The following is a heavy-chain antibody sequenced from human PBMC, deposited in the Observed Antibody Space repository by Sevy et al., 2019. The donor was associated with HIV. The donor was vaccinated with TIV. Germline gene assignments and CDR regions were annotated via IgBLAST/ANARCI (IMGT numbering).Heavy chain of an antibody. J-gene: IGHJ3*02. D-gene: IGHD3-16*01. V-gene: IGHV4-59*01. CDR3: AREGEAFDI. CDR2: IYYSGST. CDR1: GGSISSYY. Sequence: SETLSLTCTVSGGSISSYYWSWIRQPPGKGLEWIGYIYYSGSTNYNPSLKSRVTISVDTSKNQFSLKLSSVTAADTVVYYCAREGEAFDIWGQGTMVTVSS.